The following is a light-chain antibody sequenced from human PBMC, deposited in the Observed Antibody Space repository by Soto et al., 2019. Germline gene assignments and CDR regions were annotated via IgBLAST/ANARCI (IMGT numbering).Light chain of an antibody. CDR1: QSLVHSDGNTY. CDR2: KIS. Sequence: DIVMTQTPLSLPVTLGQPASISCRSSQSLVHSDGNTYFNWLQQRPGQPPRLLIYKISNRFPGVAERCSGSGAGADVTLKISRVEAEDVGVYYCMQATHSYTFGQGTKLEIK. V-gene: IGKV2-24*01. J-gene: IGKJ2*01. CDR3: MQATHSYT.